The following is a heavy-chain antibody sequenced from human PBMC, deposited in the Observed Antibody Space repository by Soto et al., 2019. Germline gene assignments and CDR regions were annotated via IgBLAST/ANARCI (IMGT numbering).Heavy chain of an antibody. CDR2: ISAYNGNT. Sequence: QVQLVQSGAEVTKPGASVKVSCKASGYTFTSYGISWVRQAPGQGLEWMGWISAYNGNTNYAQKLQGRVTMTTDTSTSTAYMELRSLRSDDTAVYYYARDALSMVATEDFDYWGQGTLVTVSS. CDR3: ARDALSMVATEDFDY. CDR1: GYTFTSYG. J-gene: IGHJ4*02. V-gene: IGHV1-18*04. D-gene: IGHD5-12*01.